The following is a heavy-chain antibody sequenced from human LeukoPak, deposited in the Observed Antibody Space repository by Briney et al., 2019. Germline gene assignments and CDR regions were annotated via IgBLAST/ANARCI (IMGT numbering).Heavy chain of an antibody. D-gene: IGHD6-6*01. V-gene: IGHV4-34*01. J-gene: IGHJ4*02. CDR3: ARRGPRAARPPTSQYYFDY. Sequence: PSETLSLTCAVYGGSFSGYYWSWIRQPPGKGLEWIGESNHSGSTNYNPSLKSQVTISVDTSKNQFSLKLSSVTAADTAVYYCARRGPRAARPPTSQYYFDYWGQGTLVTVSS. CDR2: SNHSGST. CDR1: GGSFSGYY.